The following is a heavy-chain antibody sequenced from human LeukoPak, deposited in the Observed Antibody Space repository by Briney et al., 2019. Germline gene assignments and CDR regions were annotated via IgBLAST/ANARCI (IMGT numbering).Heavy chain of an antibody. CDR1: GFTFSSYS. Sequence: GGSLRLSCAASGFTFSSYSMNWVRQAPGKGLEWVSSISSSRSYIYYADSVKGRFTISRDNAKNSLYLQMNTLRGELTAVYYCARHHLADYWGQGTLVTVSS. CDR3: ARHHLADY. CDR2: ISSSRSYI. D-gene: IGHD1-14*01. V-gene: IGHV3-21*01. J-gene: IGHJ4*02.